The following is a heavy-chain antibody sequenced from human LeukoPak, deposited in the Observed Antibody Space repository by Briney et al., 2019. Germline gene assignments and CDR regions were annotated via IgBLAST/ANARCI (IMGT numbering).Heavy chain of an antibody. Sequence: SETLSLTCAVYGGSFSGYYWSWIRQPPGHGLEWIGEINHSVSTNYNPSLKSRVTISVDTSKNQFSLKLSPVTAADTAVYYCARAADHKIAVSYFDYGDQGPLATVS. CDR2: INHSVST. V-gene: IGHV4-34*01. D-gene: IGHD6-19*01. CDR1: GGSFSGYY. J-gene: IGHJ4*02. CDR3: ARAADHKIAVSYFDY.